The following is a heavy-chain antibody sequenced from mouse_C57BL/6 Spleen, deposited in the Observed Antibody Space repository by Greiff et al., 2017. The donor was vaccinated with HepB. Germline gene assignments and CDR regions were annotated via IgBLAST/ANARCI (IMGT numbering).Heavy chain of an antibody. CDR3: ARRGVTTVYYYAMDY. CDR1: GFTFSDYG. CDR2: ISSGSSTI. Sequence: EVHLVESGGGLVKPGGSLKLSCAASGFTFSDYGMHWVRQAPEKGLEWVAYISSGSSTIYYADTVKGRFTISRDNAKNTLFLQTTSLRSEDTAMYYCARRGVTTVYYYAMDYWGQGTSVTVSS. J-gene: IGHJ4*01. V-gene: IGHV5-17*01. D-gene: IGHD2-2*01.